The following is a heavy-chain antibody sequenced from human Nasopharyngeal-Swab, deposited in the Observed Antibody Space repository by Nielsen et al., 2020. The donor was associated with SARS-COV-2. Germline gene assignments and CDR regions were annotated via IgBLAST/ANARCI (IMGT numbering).Heavy chain of an antibody. CDR3: ARDRLEWLLSYYYYGMDV. V-gene: IGHV3-11*05. Sequence: GRSLRLSCAASGFTFSDYYMSWIRQAPGKGLEWVSYISSSSSYTNYADSVKGRFTISRDNAKNSLYLQMNSLRAEDTAVYYCARDRLEWLLSYYYYGMDVWGQGTTVTVSS. D-gene: IGHD3-3*01. CDR2: ISSSSSYT. CDR1: GFTFSDYY. J-gene: IGHJ6*02.